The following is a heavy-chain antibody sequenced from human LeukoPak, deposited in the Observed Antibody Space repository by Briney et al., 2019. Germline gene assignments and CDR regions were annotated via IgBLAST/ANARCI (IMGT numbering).Heavy chain of an antibody. V-gene: IGHV4-59*01. CDR3: ARHGGGTMVLNWFDP. D-gene: IGHD3-10*01. CDR2: INYRWNT. J-gene: IGHJ5*02. Sequence: SETLSLTCTVSGGSISDFYWSWIRQSPGKGLEWIGYINYRWNTNSNPSLKSRVTILVDTSKNQLSLKLSSVTAADTAVYYCARHGGGTMVLNWFDPWGQGTLVTVSS. CDR1: GGSISDFY.